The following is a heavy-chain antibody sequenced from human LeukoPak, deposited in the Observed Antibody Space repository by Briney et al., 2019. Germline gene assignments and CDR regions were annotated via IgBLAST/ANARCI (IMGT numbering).Heavy chain of an antibody. Sequence: GGSLRLSCAASGFTFSSYGMHWVRQAPGKGLEWVAVISYDGSNKYYADSVKGRFTVSRDNSKNTLYLQVNSLRVEDTAVYYCAKRIRVNWFDPWGQGTLVTVSS. J-gene: IGHJ5*02. CDR3: AKRIRVNWFDP. CDR1: GFTFSSYG. V-gene: IGHV3-30*18. CDR2: ISYDGSNK.